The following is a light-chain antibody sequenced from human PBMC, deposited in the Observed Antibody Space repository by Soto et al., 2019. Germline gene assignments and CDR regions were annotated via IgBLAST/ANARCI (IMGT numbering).Light chain of an antibody. V-gene: IGLV2-14*01. CDR3: SSYTSISTL. J-gene: IGLJ2*01. Sequence: QSALTQPASVSGSPGQSITISCTGSSNNIGGYNYVSWYQQHPGKAPKLLIYEVTYRASGVSNRFSGSKSGDTASLTISGLQAEDEADYYCSSYTSISTLFGGGTQLTVL. CDR2: EVT. CDR1: SNNIGGYNY.